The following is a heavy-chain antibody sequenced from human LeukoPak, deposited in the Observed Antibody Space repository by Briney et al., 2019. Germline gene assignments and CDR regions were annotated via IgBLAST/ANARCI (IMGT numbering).Heavy chain of an antibody. CDR2: INPNSGGT. V-gene: IGHV1-2*02. D-gene: IGHD3-3*01. CDR1: GYTFTGYY. CDR3: AREDSLRFLEWLPRAY. Sequence: ASVKVSCKASGYTFTGYYMHWVRQAPGQGLEWMGWINPNSGGTNYAQKFQGRVTMTRDTSISAAYMELSRLRSDDTAVYYCAREDSLRFLEWLPRAYWGQGTLVTVSS. J-gene: IGHJ4*02.